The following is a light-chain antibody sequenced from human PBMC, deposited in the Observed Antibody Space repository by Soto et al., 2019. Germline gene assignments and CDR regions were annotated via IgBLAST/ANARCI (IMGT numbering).Light chain of an antibody. V-gene: IGLV2-14*01. CDR3: SSYRSSTTFV. J-gene: IGLJ1*01. CDR1: SSDVGAYNY. Sequence: QSVLTRPASVSGSPGQSITISCTGTSSDVGAYNYVSCYQQYPGKAPKVIIFEVRKRPSGVSNRFSGSKSGDTASLTISGLRAEDEADYYCSSYRSSTTFVFGTGTKVTVL. CDR2: EVR.